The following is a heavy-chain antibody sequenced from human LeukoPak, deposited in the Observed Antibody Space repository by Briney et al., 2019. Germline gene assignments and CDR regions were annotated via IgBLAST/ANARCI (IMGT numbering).Heavy chain of an antibody. Sequence: GASVKVSCKAYGYTFTRYAMNWVRQAPGQGLEWMGWINTNTGNPTYAQGFTGRFVFSLDTSVSTAYLQISSLKAEDTVVYYCARRGPDAFDIWGQGTMVTVSS. CDR2: INTNTGNP. CDR3: ARRGPDAFDI. V-gene: IGHV7-4-1*02. J-gene: IGHJ3*02. CDR1: GYTFTRYA. D-gene: IGHD3-10*01.